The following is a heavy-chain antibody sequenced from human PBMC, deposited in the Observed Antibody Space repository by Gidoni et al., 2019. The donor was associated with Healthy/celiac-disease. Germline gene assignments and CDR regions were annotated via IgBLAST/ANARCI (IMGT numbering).Heavy chain of an antibody. CDR2: IYYSGST. CDR3: ASSSITMIVVVSPN. J-gene: IGHJ4*02. CDR1: GGSISSISSY. V-gene: IGHV4-39*01. D-gene: IGHD3-22*01. Sequence: QLQLQESGPGLVKPSETLSLTSTVSGGSISSISSYWGWIRQPPGKGLEWIGSIYYSGSTSYNPSLKSRVTISVDTSKNQFSLKLSSVTAADTAVYYCASSSITMIVVVSPNWGQGTLVTVSS.